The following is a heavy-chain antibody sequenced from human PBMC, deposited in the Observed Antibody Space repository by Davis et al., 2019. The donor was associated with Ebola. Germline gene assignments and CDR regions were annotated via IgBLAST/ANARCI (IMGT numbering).Heavy chain of an antibody. CDR2: TYYNSKWYN. CDR3: ARGWLRLGLDF. V-gene: IGHV6-1*01. Sequence: PSETLSLTCAISGDSVSSGGWNWIRQSPSRGLEWLGRTYYNSKWYNDYAVSVKSRITINPDTSKNQFSLQLDSLTPDDTAVYYCARGWLRLGLDFWGQGTLVTVSS. J-gene: IGHJ4*02. CDR1: GDSVSSGG. D-gene: IGHD5-12*01.